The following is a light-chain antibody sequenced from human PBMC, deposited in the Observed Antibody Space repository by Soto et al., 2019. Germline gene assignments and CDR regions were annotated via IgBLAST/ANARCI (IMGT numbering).Light chain of an antibody. V-gene: IGKV3-11*01. Sequence: EIVMTQSPATLSVSPVERATLSCRASQSVSSNLAWYQQKPGQAPRLLIYGASNRATGIPARFSGSGSGTDFTLTTSSLEPEDFAVYYCQQRSNWPLTFGQGTRLEIK. J-gene: IGKJ5*01. CDR1: QSVSSN. CDR2: GAS. CDR3: QQRSNWPLT.